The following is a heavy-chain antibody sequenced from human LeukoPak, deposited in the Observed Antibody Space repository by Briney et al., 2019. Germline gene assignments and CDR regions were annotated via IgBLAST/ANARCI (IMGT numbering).Heavy chain of an antibody. J-gene: IGHJ4*02. CDR3: ARVPADHHSIVDY. V-gene: IGHV1-69*13. D-gene: IGHD2-15*01. CDR2: IIPIVGTT. CDR1: GGTFSNYA. Sequence: SVKVSCKASGGTFSNYAISWVRQAPGQGLEWMGVIIPIVGTTNYAQKFQGRVTISADASTNTLHMDLSSLGSEDTAVYYCARVPADHHSIVDYWGQGTLVTVSS.